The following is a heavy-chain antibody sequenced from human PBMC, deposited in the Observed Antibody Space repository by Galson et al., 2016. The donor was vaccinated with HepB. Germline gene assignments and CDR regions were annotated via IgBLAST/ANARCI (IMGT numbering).Heavy chain of an antibody. J-gene: IGHJ3*02. V-gene: IGHV3-23*01. CDR2: IRGSGTGT. D-gene: IGHD6-19*01. CDR1: GFSISIYS. Sequence: SLRLSCAASGFSISIYSMNWVRQAPGKGLEWVSAIRGSGTGTSYTDSVKGRFTISRDNPKTTLYLQMNSLRAEDAAVYYCAKISLVGYNLGWGGSFDIWGRGTMVTVSS. CDR3: AKISLVGYNLGWGGSFDI.